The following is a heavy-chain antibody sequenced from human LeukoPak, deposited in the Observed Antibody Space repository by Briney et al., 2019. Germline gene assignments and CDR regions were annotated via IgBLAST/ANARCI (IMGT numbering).Heavy chain of an antibody. V-gene: IGHV3-30*04. CDR1: GLTFSSLA. D-gene: IGHD2/OR15-2a*01. CDR3: ATESSLSN. CDR2: ISYDGTYA. Sequence: GRSLRLSCAASGLTFSSLAMDWVRQAPGKGLEWVGDISYDGTYASYAASVRGRFTISRDNSKNTLYLQMNSLRTEDTAVYYCATESSLSNWGPGTLVTVSS. J-gene: IGHJ4*02.